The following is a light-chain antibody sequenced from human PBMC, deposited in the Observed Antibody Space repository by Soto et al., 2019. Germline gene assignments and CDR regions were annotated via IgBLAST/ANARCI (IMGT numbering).Light chain of an antibody. CDR2: DAY. CDR1: QAINSY. CDR3: QQSYSTPWS. V-gene: IGKV1-39*01. Sequence: DIQMTQAPSSLSASVGDRVTITCRSSQAINSYVNWYQQKPGKAPKLLIFDAYTLQNGVSSRFSGSGSGPDFILTITSLQPDDFAPYFCQQSYSTPWSLGPGTKVDIK. J-gene: IGKJ1*01.